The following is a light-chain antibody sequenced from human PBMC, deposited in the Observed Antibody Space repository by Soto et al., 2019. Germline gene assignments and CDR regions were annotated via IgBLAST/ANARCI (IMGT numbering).Light chain of an antibody. CDR1: RYVSSN. CDR3: QQYNNGWT. V-gene: IGKV3-15*01. CDR2: GAS. J-gene: IGKJ1*01. Sequence: EIVMTQSPATLSVSPGGRATLSCRARRYVSSNLAWYQQRPGQAPRLLIYGASTRATGIPARFSGSGSGTEFTLTLRSLQSEDLGVYYCQQYNNGWTFGQGTKV.